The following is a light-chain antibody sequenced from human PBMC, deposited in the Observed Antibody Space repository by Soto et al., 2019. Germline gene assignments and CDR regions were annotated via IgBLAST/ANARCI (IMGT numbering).Light chain of an antibody. CDR3: QQYGTSPI. V-gene: IGKV3-20*01. J-gene: IGKJ4*01. CDR2: AAS. Sequence: EVVLTQSPGTLSLSPGERATLSCRASQAVSSILFAWYQQKPGQAPRLLIDAASSRATVIPDRYSGSGCGTDFTLTVSRLEPEDFAVYLCQQYGTSPIFGGGTKVEIK. CDR1: QAVSSIL.